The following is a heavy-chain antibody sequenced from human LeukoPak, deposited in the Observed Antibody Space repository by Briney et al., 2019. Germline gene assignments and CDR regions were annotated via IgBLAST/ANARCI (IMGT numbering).Heavy chain of an antibody. Sequence: SETLSLTCAVPNGSFSGYFWSWLRQPPGKGLECIGDINHSGSSHYNPSLKNRAVMSIDTSKNEFSLRLTSVTAADTAVYYCARHFTGRSPAGYWGQGTLVTVSS. D-gene: IGHD3-3*02. CDR1: NGSFSGYF. J-gene: IGHJ4*02. CDR3: ARHFTGRSPAGY. V-gene: IGHV4-34*01. CDR2: INHSGSS.